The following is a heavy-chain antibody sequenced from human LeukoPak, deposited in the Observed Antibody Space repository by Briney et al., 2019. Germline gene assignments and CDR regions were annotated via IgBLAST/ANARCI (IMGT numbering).Heavy chain of an antibody. Sequence: GASVKVSCKASGNSFTGYYVHWVRQAPGQGLEWMGWMSPDSDGTNFAQNFQGRVSTTRDTSIRTVYLELRSLRADGTAVYYCANQEGIGAPGAWFDNWGQGTLVTVSS. CDR2: MSPDSDGT. V-gene: IGHV1-2*02. CDR1: GNSFTGYY. D-gene: IGHD1-26*01. CDR3: ANQEGIGAPGAWFDN. J-gene: IGHJ4*02.